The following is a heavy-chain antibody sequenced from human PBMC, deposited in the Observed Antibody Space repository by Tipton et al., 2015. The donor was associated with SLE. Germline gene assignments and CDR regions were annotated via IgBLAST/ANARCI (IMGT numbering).Heavy chain of an antibody. J-gene: IGHJ3*02. CDR3: ARDGDRAYDEAFDI. D-gene: IGHD3-3*01. V-gene: IGHV3-53*01. CDR1: GFTVSSNY. CDR2: IYSGGST. Sequence: SLRLSCAASGFTVSSNYMSWVRQAPGKGLEWVSVIYSGGSTYYADSVKGRFTISRDNAKNSLYLQMNGLRAEDTAVYYCARDGDRAYDEAFDIWGQGTMVTVSS.